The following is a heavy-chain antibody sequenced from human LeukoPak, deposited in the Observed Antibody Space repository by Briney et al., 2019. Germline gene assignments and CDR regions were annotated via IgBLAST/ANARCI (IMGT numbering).Heavy chain of an antibody. V-gene: IGHV4-59*12. D-gene: IGHD3-16*02. CDR2: IYYSGST. CDR3: ARCYDYVWGSYRSSCAFDI. Sequence: PSETLSLTCTVSGGSISSYYWSWIRQPPGKGLEWIGYIYYSGSTNYNPSLKSRVAISVDTSKNQFSLKLSSVTAADTAVYYCARCYDYVWGSYRSSCAFDIWGQGTMVTVSS. CDR1: GGSISSYY. J-gene: IGHJ3*02.